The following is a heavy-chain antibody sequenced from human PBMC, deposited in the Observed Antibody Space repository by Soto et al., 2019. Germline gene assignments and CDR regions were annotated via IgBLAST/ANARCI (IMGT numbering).Heavy chain of an antibody. V-gene: IGHV3-49*03. J-gene: IGHJ4*02. D-gene: IGHD6-13*01. CDR2: IRSKAYGGTT. CDR1: GFTFGDYA. Sequence: GGSLRLSCTASGFTFGDYAMSWFRQAPGKGLEWVGFIRSKAYGGTTEYAASVKGRFTISRDDSKSIAYLQMNSLKTEDTAVYYCTIDNSSSWYGDYFYDWGQGSLVPVSS. CDR3: TIDNSSSWYGDYFYD.